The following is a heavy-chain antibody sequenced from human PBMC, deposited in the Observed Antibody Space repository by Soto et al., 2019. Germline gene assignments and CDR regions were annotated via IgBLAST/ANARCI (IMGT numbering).Heavy chain of an antibody. D-gene: IGHD1-26*01. Sequence: EVLVVESGGGLVKPGGSLRLSCNFSFSMYSMDWVRQAPGKGLEWVASISSGSAFIKYADSVKGRFTISRDNAKNSVSLQMDSLRVEDTAMYYCTRDQGGSYDSWFDPWGRGTLVTVSS. J-gene: IGHJ5*02. CDR1: SFSMYS. CDR2: ISSGSAFI. CDR3: TRDQGGSYDSWFDP. V-gene: IGHV3-21*01.